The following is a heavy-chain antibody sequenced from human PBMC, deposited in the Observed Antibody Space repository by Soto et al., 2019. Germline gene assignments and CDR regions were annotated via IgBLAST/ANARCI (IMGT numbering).Heavy chain of an antibody. J-gene: IGHJ3*02. D-gene: IGHD5-18*01. V-gene: IGHV1-69*13. CDR2: IIPIFGTA. CDR3: ARGIDSYGYGVAFDI. Sequence: ASVKVSCKASGGTFSSYAISWVRQAPGQGLEWMGGIIPIFGTANYAQKFQGRVTITADESTSTAYMELSSLRSEDTAVYYCARGIDSYGYGVAFDIWGQGTMVTVSS. CDR1: GGTFSSYA.